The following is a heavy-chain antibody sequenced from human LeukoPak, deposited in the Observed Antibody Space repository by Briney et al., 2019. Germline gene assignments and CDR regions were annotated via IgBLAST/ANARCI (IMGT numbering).Heavy chain of an antibody. J-gene: IGHJ4*02. V-gene: IGHV4-59*12. CDR2: IYYSGST. Sequence: SETLSLTCTVSGGSISSYYWSWIRQPPGKGLEWIGYIYYSGSTNYNPSLKSRVTISVDRSKNQFSLKLSSVTAADTAVYYCARRCSSTSCYGHFDYWGQGTLVTVSS. CDR3: ARRCSSTSCYGHFDY. D-gene: IGHD2-2*01. CDR1: GGSISSYY.